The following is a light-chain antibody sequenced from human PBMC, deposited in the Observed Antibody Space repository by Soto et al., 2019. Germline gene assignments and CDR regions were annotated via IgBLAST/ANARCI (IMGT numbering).Light chain of an antibody. CDR1: QDITND. CDR3: LRHTNYPVT. CDR2: GAA. V-gene: IGKV1-17*01. J-gene: IGKJ5*01. Sequence: DIQMTQSPSSLSASVGDRVTITCRASQDITNDLGWYQQKPGKAPKRLIYGAASLQSGVPSRCSGSGPGTECTLPGSSRQPEDCATYCCLRHTNYPVTFRQGTTLESK.